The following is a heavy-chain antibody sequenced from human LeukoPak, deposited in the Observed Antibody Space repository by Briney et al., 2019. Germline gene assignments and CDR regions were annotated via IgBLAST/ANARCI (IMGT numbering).Heavy chain of an antibody. CDR2: MNPNSGNT. D-gene: IGHD4-17*01. CDR1: GYTFTSYD. J-gene: IGHJ4*02. Sequence: ASVKVSCKASGYTFTSYDINWVRQATGQGLEWMGWMNPNSGNTGYAQKFQGRVTITRNTSISTAYMELSSLRAEDTAIYYCAKDVDYGDYVVYWGQGTLVTVSS. V-gene: IGHV1-8*03. CDR3: AKDVDYGDYVVY.